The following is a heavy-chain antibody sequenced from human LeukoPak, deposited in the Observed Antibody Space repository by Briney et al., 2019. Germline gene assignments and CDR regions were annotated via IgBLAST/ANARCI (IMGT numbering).Heavy chain of an antibody. V-gene: IGHV1-24*01. D-gene: IGHD3-22*01. Sequence: ASVKVSCKVSGYTHTELSMHWVRQAPGKGLEWMGGFDPEDGETIYAQKFQGRVTMTEDTSTDTAYMELSSLRSEDTAVSYCATDPQWLFFRGFDPWGQGTLVTVSS. J-gene: IGHJ5*02. CDR3: ATDPQWLFFRGFDP. CDR2: FDPEDGET. CDR1: GYTHTELS.